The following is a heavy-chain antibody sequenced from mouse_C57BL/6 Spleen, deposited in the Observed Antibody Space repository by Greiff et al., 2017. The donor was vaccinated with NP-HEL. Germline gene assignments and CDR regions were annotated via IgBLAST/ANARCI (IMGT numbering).Heavy chain of an antibody. J-gene: IGHJ3*01. CDR1: GYTFTSYW. Sequence: QVQLQQPGAELVRPGTSVKLSCKASGYTFTSYWMHWVKHRPGQGLEWIGVIDPSDSYTNYNQKFKGKATLTVDKSSSTTYMQLSSLTSEDSAVYYCSREGGIITTVVAPFAYWGQGTLVTVSA. CDR3: SREGGIITTVVAPFAY. D-gene: IGHD1-1*01. CDR2: IDPSDSYT. V-gene: IGHV1-59*01.